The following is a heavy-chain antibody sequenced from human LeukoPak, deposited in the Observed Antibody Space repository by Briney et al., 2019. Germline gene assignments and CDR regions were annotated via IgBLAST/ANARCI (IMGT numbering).Heavy chain of an antibody. D-gene: IGHD2-15*01. CDR3: ARVVRSGTAFDY. Sequence: GASVKVSCKASGGTFSSYAISWVRQAPGQGLEWMGGIIPIFGTANYAQKFQGRVTITADKSTSTAYMELRSLRSYDTAVYYCARVVRSGTAFDYWGQGTLVTVSS. V-gene: IGHV1-69*06. CDR1: GGTFSSYA. J-gene: IGHJ4*02. CDR2: IIPIFGTA.